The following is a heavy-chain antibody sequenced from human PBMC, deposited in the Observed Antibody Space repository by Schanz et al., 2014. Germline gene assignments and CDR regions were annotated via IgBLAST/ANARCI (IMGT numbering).Heavy chain of an antibody. CDR3: ARGENLDILTG. CDR2: SYIGGDT. V-gene: IGHV3-53*04. J-gene: IGHJ4*02. Sequence: EVQLVESGGGLVQPGGSLKLSCAASGFNINNNYMTWVRQAPGKGLEWVSVSYIGGDTYYADSVKGRFIISRDNSKNTLSPQMTSLRSEDTAVYFCARGENLDILTGWGQGTLVTVSS. D-gene: IGHD3-9*01. CDR1: GFNINNNY.